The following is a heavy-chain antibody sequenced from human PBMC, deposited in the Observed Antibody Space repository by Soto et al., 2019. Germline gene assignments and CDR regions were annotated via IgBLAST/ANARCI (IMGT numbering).Heavy chain of an antibody. CDR3: AREMAGYSSSWYANYFDY. Sequence: EVQLAESGGGLVQPGGSLRLSCATSGFTFSSYWMTWVRQAPGKGLEWVANIKHDGSEKDYVDSVKGRFTISRDNARNSLYLQMNSLRAEDTAVYYCAREMAGYSSSWYANYFDYWGQGTLVTVST. V-gene: IGHV3-7*01. J-gene: IGHJ4*02. CDR2: IKHDGSEK. CDR1: GFTFSSYW. D-gene: IGHD6-13*01.